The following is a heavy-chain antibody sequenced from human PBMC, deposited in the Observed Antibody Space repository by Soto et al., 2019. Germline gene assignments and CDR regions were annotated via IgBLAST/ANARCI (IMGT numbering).Heavy chain of an antibody. V-gene: IGHV3-30*18. CDR2: ISYDGGNK. CDR3: AKDRAYDFWSGYYTGNHYYYGMDV. CDR1: GFTFSSYG. D-gene: IGHD3-3*01. J-gene: IGHJ6*02. Sequence: PGGSLRLSCAASGFTFSSYGMHWVRQAPGKGLEWVAVISYDGGNKYYADSVKGRFTISRDNSKNTLYLQMNSLRAEDTAVYYCAKDRAYDFWSGYYTGNHYYYGMDVWGQGTTVTVSS.